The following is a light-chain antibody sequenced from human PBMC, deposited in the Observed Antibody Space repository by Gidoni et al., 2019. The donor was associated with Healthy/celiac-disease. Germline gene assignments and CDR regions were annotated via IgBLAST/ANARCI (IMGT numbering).Light chain of an antibody. CDR1: QSVSSSY. J-gene: IGKJ2*01. Sequence: EIVLTQSPGTLSLSPGERATLSCRASQSVSSSYLAWYQQKPCQAPRLLIYGASSRATGIPDRFSGSGSGTDFTLTISRLEPEDFAVYYCQQYGSSPYTFGRGPSWRSN. V-gene: IGKV3-20*01. CDR2: GAS. CDR3: QQYGSSPYT.